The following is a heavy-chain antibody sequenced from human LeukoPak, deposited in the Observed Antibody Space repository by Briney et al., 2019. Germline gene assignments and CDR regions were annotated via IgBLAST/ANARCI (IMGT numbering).Heavy chain of an antibody. V-gene: IGHV3-23*01. J-gene: IGHJ4*02. CDR1: GFTLSSYA. CDR2: IGDSGGST. Sequence: GGSLRLSCVGSGFTLSSYAMSWVRQAPGKGLEWVAAIGDSGGSTYYADSVKGRFTISRDNSKNTVYLQMNSLRAEDTAVYYCAKGSSGGRPYYFDYWGQGTLVTVSS. CDR3: AKGSSGGRPYYFDY. D-gene: IGHD6-6*01.